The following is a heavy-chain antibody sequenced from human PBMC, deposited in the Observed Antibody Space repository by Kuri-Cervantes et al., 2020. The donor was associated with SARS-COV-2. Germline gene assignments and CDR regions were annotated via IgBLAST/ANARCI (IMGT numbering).Heavy chain of an antibody. D-gene: IGHD3-16*01. CDR3: ARDPYYYGDYPDY. CDR1: GFTVSSNY. V-gene: IGHV3-66*03. CDR2: IYSCGST. J-gene: IGHJ4*02. Sequence: GESLKISCAASGFTVSSNYMSWVRQAPGKGLEWVSVIYSCGSTYYAESVKGRFTISRDNSKNTMYLQMNSLRAEDTAVYYCARDPYYYGDYPDYWGQGTLVTVSS.